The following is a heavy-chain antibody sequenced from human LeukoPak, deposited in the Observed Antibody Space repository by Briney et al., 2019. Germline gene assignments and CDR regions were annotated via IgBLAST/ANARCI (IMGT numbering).Heavy chain of an antibody. V-gene: IGHV3-23*01. Sequence: PGASLRLSCAASGFTFSNYAMSWVRQASGKGLEWVSAITGSGGNTYYADSVKGRFTISRDNSKNTVFLQMNSLRAEDTAVYYCAKRGDYDVLTGYYVSDYWGQGTLVTVSS. CDR3: AKRGDYDVLTGYYVSDY. D-gene: IGHD3-9*01. CDR2: ITGSGGNT. J-gene: IGHJ4*02. CDR1: GFTFSNYA.